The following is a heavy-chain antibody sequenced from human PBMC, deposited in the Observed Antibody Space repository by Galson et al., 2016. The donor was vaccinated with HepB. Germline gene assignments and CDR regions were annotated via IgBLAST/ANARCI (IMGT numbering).Heavy chain of an antibody. CDR1: GFTFDDYA. CDR3: AKVGDGYNAYYFDC. J-gene: IGHJ4*02. V-gene: IGHV3-9*01. CDR2: ISWNRGTK. Sequence: SLRLSCAGSGFTFDDYAMHWVRQAPGKGLEWVSGISWNRGTKDYADSVKGRLAISRDNAKSSLYLQMNSLRAEDTALYYCAKVGDGYNAYYFDCWGPGTLVTVSS. D-gene: IGHD5-24*01.